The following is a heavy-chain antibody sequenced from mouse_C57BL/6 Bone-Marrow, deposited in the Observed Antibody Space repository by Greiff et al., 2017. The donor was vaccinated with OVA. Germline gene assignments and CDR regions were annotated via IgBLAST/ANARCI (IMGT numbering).Heavy chain of an antibody. CDR3: ARPELFFDY. CDR2: ISSGGSYT. CDR1: GFTFSSYG. J-gene: IGHJ2*01. Sequence: EVKLVESGGDLVKPGGSLKLSCAASGFTFSSYGMSWVRQTPDKRLEWVATISSGGSYTYYPDSVKGRFTISRDNAKNTLYLQRSSLKSEDTAMYYCARPELFFDYWGQDTTLTVSS. V-gene: IGHV5-6*01.